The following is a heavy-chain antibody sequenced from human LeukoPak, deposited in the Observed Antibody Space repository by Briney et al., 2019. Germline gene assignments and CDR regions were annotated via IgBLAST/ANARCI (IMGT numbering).Heavy chain of an antibody. Sequence: GASVKVSCKASGYTFTSYAMNWVGQAPGHGLEWMGWFNTNTGNPTSAQGFTVRFGFSLDTSVSTAYLQISSLKAEDTAVYYCARDAFNWFDPWGQGTLVTVSS. CDR3: ARDAFNWFDP. J-gene: IGHJ5*02. CDR1: GYTFTSYA. V-gene: IGHV7-4-1*02. CDR2: FNTNTGNP.